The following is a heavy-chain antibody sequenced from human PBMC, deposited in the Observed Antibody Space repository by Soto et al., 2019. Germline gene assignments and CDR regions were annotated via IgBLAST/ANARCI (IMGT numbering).Heavy chain of an antibody. CDR1: GFTFSSYG. J-gene: IGHJ4*02. D-gene: IGHD3-9*01. CDR3: AKGYYDILTSYFQYYFGY. V-gene: IGHV3-30*18. Sequence: GGSLRLSCAASGFTFSSYGMHWVRQAPGKGLEWVAFTSYDGSNKYYADSVKGRFTISRDNSMNTLYLQMNSLRAEDTAVYYCAKGYYDILTSYFQYYFGYWGQGTLVTVSS. CDR2: TSYDGSNK.